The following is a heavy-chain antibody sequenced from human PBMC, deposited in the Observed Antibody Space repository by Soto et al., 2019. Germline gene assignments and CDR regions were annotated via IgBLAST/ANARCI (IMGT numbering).Heavy chain of an antibody. CDR2: MNPNTGNP. V-gene: IGHV1-8*01. Sequence: QVQLVQSGAEVKKSGASVRVSCKASGYTFTSSDVYWVRQATGQGLELLGWMNPNTGNPGYAQKFQGRVPMTRNTSISKDSMELSSLRPEATAAYYCARGSNHCSGGSCYSDCFDPWGQGTPVTVSS. CDR3: ARGSNHCSGGSCYSDCFDP. D-gene: IGHD2-15*01. CDR1: GYTFTSSD. J-gene: IGHJ5*02.